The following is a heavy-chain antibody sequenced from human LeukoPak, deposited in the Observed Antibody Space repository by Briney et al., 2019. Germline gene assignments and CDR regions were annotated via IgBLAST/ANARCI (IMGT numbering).Heavy chain of an antibody. Sequence: SETLSLTCGVPGYSISSGYYWGWIRQTPGKGLEWIGSIFHSGSTYYNPSLKSRVTISVDTSKNQFSLKLNSVTAADTAVYYCARRRRLPAEDFDCWGQGSLGTVSS. V-gene: IGHV4-38-2*01. CDR3: ARRRRLPAEDFDC. J-gene: IGHJ4*02. CDR2: IFHSGST. CDR1: GYSISSGYY.